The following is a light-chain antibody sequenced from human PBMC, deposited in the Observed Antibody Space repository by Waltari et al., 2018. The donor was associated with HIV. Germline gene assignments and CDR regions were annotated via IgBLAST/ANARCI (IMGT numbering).Light chain of an antibody. CDR2: GVT. J-gene: IGLJ1*01. CDR3: NSRDSSGNHLV. CDR1: NRNIGFFNL. V-gene: IGLV2-14*01. Sequence: QSALTQPDSVSGSPGQSLTISCTVTNRNIGFFNLVSWYRQYPGKAPQLIIYGVTSRPSALSSRFSGSKSGNTASLTISGLQVDDEADYYCNSRDSSGNHLVFGTGTKVTVL.